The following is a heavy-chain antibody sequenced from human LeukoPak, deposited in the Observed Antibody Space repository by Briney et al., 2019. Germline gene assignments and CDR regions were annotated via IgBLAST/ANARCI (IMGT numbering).Heavy chain of an antibody. CDR2: FDPEDGET. CDR1: GYTLTELS. CDR3: ETDEEVVPAAMVYFQH. D-gene: IGHD2-2*01. Sequence: ASVKVSCKFSGYTLTELSMHRVRQAPGKGLEWMGGFDPEDGETIYAQKFQGRVTMTEDTSTDTAYMELSSLRSEATGVYYCETDEEVVPAAMVYFQHWGQGTLVTVSS. V-gene: IGHV1-24*01. J-gene: IGHJ1*01.